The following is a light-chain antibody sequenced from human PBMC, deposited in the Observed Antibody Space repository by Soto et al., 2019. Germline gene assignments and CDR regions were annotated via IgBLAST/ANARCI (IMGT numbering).Light chain of an antibody. CDR1: QRLVHGDGNTY. V-gene: IGKV2-24*01. J-gene: IGKJ2*01. Sequence: IVMTQTPLSSPVTLGQPASISCRSSQRLVHGDGNTYLSWLHQRPGQPPRLLISKFSNRLSGVPDRFSGSGAGTDFTLTISRVEGEDVGIYYCMQSTQWYTFGQGTKLEIK. CDR3: MQSTQWYT. CDR2: KFS.